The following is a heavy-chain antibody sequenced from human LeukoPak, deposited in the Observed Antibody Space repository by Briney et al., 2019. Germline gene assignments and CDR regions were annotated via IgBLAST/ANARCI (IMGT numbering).Heavy chain of an antibody. CDR2: ISSTGGST. CDR1: GFTFSSYA. J-gene: IGHJ5*02. Sequence: GGSLRLSCAASGFTFSSYAMSWVRQAPGKGLEWVSAISSTGGSTYYADSVKGRFTISRDNSKNTLYLQMNSLRAEDTAVYYCANDTLYCSGGSCYSGPYWFDPWGQGTLVTVSS. CDR3: ANDTLYCSGGSCYSGPYWFDP. D-gene: IGHD2-15*01. V-gene: IGHV3-23*01.